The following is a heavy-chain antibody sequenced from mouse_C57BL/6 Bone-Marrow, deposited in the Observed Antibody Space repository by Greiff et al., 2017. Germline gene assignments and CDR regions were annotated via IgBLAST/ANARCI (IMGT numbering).Heavy chain of an antibody. CDR3: AREDIYYGNLYYAMDY. J-gene: IGHJ4*01. Sequence: EVQLKESGAELVRPGASVKLSCTASGFNIKDDYMHWVKQRPEQGLEWIGWIDPENGDTEYASKFQGKATITADTSSSTAYMQLSSLTSEDSAVYFCAREDIYYGNLYYAMDYWGQGTSVTVSS. D-gene: IGHD2-1*01. V-gene: IGHV14-4*01. CDR2: IDPENGDT. CDR1: GFNIKDDY.